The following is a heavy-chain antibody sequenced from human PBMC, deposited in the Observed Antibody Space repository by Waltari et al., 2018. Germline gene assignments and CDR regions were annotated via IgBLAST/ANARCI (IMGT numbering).Heavy chain of an antibody. CDR2: VYYSGSA. D-gene: IGHD3-3*01. CDR3: ARHNPSSDFTFDY. V-gene: IGHV4-39*01. CDR1: GDSISSGSYY. J-gene: IGHJ4*02. Sequence: QLQLQESRPGLVKPSETLSLTCNVAGDSISSGSYYWGGLRQPPGTGLDLIGSVYYSGSAYYKPSLKSPVSIAIDTSKNQFSLKVNSVTAADTALYYCARHNPSSDFTFDYWGPGTLVTVSS.